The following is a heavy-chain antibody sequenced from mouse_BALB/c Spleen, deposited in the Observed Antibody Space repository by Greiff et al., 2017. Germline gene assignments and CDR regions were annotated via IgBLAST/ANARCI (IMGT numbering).Heavy chain of an antibody. D-gene: IGHD2-1*01. CDR1: GYTFTSYW. J-gene: IGHJ4*01. V-gene: IGHV1-69*02. CDR3: TRSIYPERMDY. CDR2: IYPSDSYT. Sequence: QVQLQQSGAELVRPGASVKLSCKASGYTFTSYWINWVKQRPGQGLEWIGNIYPSDSYTYYNQKFKDKATLTVDKSTSTAYMQLSSPTSEDSAVYYCTRSIYPERMDYWGQGTSVTVSS.